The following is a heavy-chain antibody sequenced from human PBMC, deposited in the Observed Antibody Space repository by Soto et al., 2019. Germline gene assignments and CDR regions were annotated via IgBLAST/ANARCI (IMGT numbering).Heavy chain of an antibody. D-gene: IGHD3-22*01. CDR1: GGSFSGHS. J-gene: IGHJ5*01. V-gene: IGHV4-34*01. Sequence: PSETLSLTCAFYGGSFSGHSWTWIRQSPGRGLEWIGDINHSGRVNYSPSLKSRVTISLDTSKNQFSLTLSAVTAADTAMYYCSTRAYDTNGYYRLDPCGQGTVVTV. CDR3: STRAYDTNGYYRLDP. CDR2: INHSGRV.